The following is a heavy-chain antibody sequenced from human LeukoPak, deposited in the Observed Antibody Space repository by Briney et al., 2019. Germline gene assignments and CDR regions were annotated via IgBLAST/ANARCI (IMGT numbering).Heavy chain of an antibody. J-gene: IGHJ2*01. CDR2: ISSSGSTI. CDR3: ARGGGPGSSYWYFDL. D-gene: IGHD1-14*01. V-gene: IGHV3-48*03. Sequence: GGSLRLSCAASGFTFSSYEMNWVRQAPGKGLEWVSYISSSGSTIYYADSVKGRFTISRDNAKNSLYLQMNSLRAEDTAVYYCARGGGPGSSYWYFDLWGRGTLVTVSS. CDR1: GFTFSSYE.